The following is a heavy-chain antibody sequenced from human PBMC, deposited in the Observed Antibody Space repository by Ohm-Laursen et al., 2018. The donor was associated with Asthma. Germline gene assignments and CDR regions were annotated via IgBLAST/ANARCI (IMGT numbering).Heavy chain of an antibody. Sequence: GSSVKVSCKASGGTFSSYAISWVRQAPGQGLEWMGGIIPIFGTANYAQKFQGRVTITADESTSTAYMELSSLRSEDTAVYYCARSAGYCSSTSCPTIVALDYYYYYGMDVWGQGTTVTVSS. CDR3: ARSAGYCSSTSCPTIVALDYYYYYGMDV. V-gene: IGHV1-69*13. CDR1: GGTFSSYA. D-gene: IGHD2-2*01. CDR2: IIPIFGTA. J-gene: IGHJ6*02.